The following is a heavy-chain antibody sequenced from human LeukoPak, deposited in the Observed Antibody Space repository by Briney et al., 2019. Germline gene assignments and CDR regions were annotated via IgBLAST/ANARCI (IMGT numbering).Heavy chain of an antibody. D-gene: IGHD3-22*01. Sequence: ASVKVSCKASGYTFTSYGISWVRQAPGQGLERMGWISAYNGNTNYAQKLQGRVTMTTDTSTSTAYMELRSLRSDDTAVYYCARAPTYYYDSSGYSPRDYWGQGTLVTVSS. CDR3: ARAPTYYYDSSGYSPRDY. CDR2: ISAYNGNT. V-gene: IGHV1-18*01. J-gene: IGHJ4*02. CDR1: GYTFTSYG.